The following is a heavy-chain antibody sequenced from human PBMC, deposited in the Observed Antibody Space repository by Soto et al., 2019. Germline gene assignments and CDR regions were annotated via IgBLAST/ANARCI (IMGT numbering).Heavy chain of an antibody. J-gene: IGHJ4*02. CDR3: ARAPFVDTAMVTGGHFDY. V-gene: IGHV5-51*01. CDR2: IYPGDSDT. Sequence: GESLKISCKGSGYSFTSYWIGWVRQMPGKGLEWMGIIYPGDSDTRYSPSFQGQVTISADKSISTAYLQWSSLKASDTAMYYCARAPFVDTAMVTGGHFDYWGQGTLVTVSS. D-gene: IGHD5-18*01. CDR1: GYSFTSYW.